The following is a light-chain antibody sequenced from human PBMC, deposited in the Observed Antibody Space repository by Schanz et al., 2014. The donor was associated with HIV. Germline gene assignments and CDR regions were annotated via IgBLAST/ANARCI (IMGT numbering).Light chain of an antibody. Sequence: QSALTQPASVSGSPGQSVTISCTGTSSDVGYYNYVSWYQQHPGKAPKLMIYDVSNRPSGVSNRFSGSKSGNTASLTISGLQAEDEADYYCSSYTTISTLVFGAGTKLTVL. CDR3: SSYTTISTLV. J-gene: IGLJ2*01. CDR1: SSDVGYYNY. CDR2: DVS. V-gene: IGLV2-14*03.